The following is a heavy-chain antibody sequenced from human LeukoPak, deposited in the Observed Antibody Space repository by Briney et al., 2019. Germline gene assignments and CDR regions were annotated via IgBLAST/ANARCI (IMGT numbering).Heavy chain of an antibody. CDR2: IYSGGST. J-gene: IGHJ6*02. D-gene: IGHD3-22*01. Sequence: GGSLRLSCAASGFIVSSNYMSWVRQAPGKGLEWVSVIYSGGSTYYADSVKGRFTISRDNAKNSLYLQMNTLRAEDTAVYYCARGYDTGGYWGPGGYYGMDVWGQGTTVTVSS. CDR1: GFIVSSNY. V-gene: IGHV3-53*01. CDR3: ARGYDTGGYWGPGGYYGMDV.